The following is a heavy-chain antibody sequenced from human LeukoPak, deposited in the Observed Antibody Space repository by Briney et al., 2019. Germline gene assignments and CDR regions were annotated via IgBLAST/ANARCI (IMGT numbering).Heavy chain of an antibody. V-gene: IGHV1-18*01. J-gene: IGHJ4*02. Sequence: VQFSFKAPGWAFSKYGISWGRPAPGQGGGWGGWIKSYNGDTNYAQNFQCRVTMTTDTSASTAYMEVRSLRSDDTAVYYCARDPSNSSGSRAFFDYWGQGTLVTVSS. D-gene: IGHD6-19*01. CDR3: ARDPSNSSGSRAFFDY. CDR1: GWAFSKYG. CDR2: IKSYNGDT.